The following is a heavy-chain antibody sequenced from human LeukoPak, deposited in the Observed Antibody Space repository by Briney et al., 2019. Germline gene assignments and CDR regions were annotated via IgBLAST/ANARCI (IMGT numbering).Heavy chain of an antibody. CDR2: ISSSSRDI. Sequence: GGSLRLSCAASGFTFSSQSMDWVRQAPGKGLEWVSSISSSSRDIYYADSEKGRFTISRDNAKNSLYLQMNSLRVEDTAVYYCAAAEYSSSSGGYWGQGTLVTVSS. D-gene: IGHD6-6*01. CDR1: GFTFSSQS. CDR3: AAAEYSSSSGGY. V-gene: IGHV3-21*01. J-gene: IGHJ4*02.